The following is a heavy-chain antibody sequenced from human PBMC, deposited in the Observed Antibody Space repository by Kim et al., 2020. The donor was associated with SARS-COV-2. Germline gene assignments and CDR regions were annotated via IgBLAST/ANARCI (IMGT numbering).Heavy chain of an antibody. CDR1: GVSNTNYY. CDR2: IHFSGNT. J-gene: IGHJ4*02. Sequence: SETLSLTCTVSGVSNTNYYWSWLRKPPGKGPEYIGYIHFSGNTDYNPSLKSRVTFSLDTSRSHISLKLWSMTAADTAVYYCARGRLTGGGVVHGYWSQGTLVTISS. V-gene: IGHV4-59*13. CDR3: ARGRLTGGGVVHGY. D-gene: IGHD2-8*02.